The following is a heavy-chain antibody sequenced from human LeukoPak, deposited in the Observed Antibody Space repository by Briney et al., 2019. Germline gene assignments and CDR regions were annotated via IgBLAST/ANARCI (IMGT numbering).Heavy chain of an antibody. V-gene: IGHV3-21*01. CDR1: GFTFSSYS. D-gene: IGHD3-16*01. J-gene: IGHJ6*03. CDR3: ARDGGPYYYCMDV. Sequence: AGGSLRLSCAASGFTFSSYSMNWVRQAPGKGLEWVSSISSSSSYIYYEDSVKGRFTISRDNTKNSLYLQMNSLRAEDTAVYYCARDGGPYYYCMDVWGKGTTVTISS. CDR2: ISSSSSYI.